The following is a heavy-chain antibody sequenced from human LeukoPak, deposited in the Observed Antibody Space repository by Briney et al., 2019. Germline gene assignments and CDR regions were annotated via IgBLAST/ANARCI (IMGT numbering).Heavy chain of an antibody. CDR2: INSNSNYI. CDR1: GITFSSYS. Sequence: GGSLRLSCAASGITFSSYSMNWVRQAPGRGLEWVSSINSNSNYIYYADSVKGRFTISRDNAKNSLFLQLNSLRAEDTAVYYCAREAIVVVTAPIDYWGQGTLVTVSS. D-gene: IGHD2-21*02. CDR3: AREAIVVVTAPIDY. J-gene: IGHJ4*02. V-gene: IGHV3-21*01.